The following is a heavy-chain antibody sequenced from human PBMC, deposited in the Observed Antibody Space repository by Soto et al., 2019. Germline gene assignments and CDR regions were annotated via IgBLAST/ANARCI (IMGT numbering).Heavy chain of an antibody. CDR2: IIPIFGTA. Sequence: QVQLVQSGAEVKKPGSSVKVSCKASGGTFSSYAISWVRQAPGQGLEWMGGIIPIFGTANYAQKFQGRVTITADKSTSTAYMELSSLRSEDTAVYYCARRGYCSSTSCSRVWFDPWGQGTLVTVSS. CDR1: GGTFSSYA. J-gene: IGHJ5*02. V-gene: IGHV1-69*06. CDR3: ARRGYCSSTSCSRVWFDP. D-gene: IGHD2-2*01.